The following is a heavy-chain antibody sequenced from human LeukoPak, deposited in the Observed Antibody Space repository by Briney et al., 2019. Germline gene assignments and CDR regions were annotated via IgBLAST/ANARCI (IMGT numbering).Heavy chain of an antibody. CDR2: IYYSGST. V-gene: IGHV4-39*01. CDR1: GGSISSSSYY. Sequence: PSETLSLTCTVSGGSISSSSYYWGWIRQPPGKGLEWIGSIYYSGSTYYNPSLKSRITISVDTSKSQFSLKLSSVTAADKAVYYCARRYGSRSYYFDSRGQGILVTVSS. J-gene: IGHJ4*02. D-gene: IGHD6-13*01. CDR3: ARRYGSRSYYFDS.